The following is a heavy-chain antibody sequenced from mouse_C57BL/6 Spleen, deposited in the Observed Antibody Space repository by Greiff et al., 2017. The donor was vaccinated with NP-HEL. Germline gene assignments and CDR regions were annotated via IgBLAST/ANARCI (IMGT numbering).Heavy chain of an antibody. Sequence: VHVKQSGAELVRPGASVKLSCTASGFNIKDDYMHWVKQRPEQGLEWIGWIDPENGDTEYASKFQGKATITADPSSNTAYLQLSSLTSEDTAVYYCTNGYYGYWGQGTTLTVSS. J-gene: IGHJ2*01. CDR1: GFNIKDDY. CDR2: IDPENGDT. CDR3: TNGYYGY. V-gene: IGHV14-4*01. D-gene: IGHD1-1*01.